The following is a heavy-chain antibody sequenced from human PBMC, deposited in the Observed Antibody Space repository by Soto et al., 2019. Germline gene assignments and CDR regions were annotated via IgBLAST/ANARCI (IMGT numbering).Heavy chain of an antibody. J-gene: IGHJ6*02. CDR2: ISYDGSNK. Sequence: PGGSLRLSCAASGFTFSSYGMHWVRQAPGKGLEWVAVISYDGSNKYYADSVKGRFTISRDNSKNTLYLQMNSLRAEDTAVYYCVREPHDSSGYPYYYGMDVWGQGTTVTVSS. CDR3: VREPHDSSGYPYYYGMDV. V-gene: IGHV3-30*03. D-gene: IGHD3-22*01. CDR1: GFTFSSYG.